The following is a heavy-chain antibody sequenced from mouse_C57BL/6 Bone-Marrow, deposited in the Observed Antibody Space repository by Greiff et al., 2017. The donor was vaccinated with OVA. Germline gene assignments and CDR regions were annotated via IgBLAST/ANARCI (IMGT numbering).Heavy chain of an antibody. D-gene: IGHD2-5*01. CDR2: IHPNSGST. J-gene: IGHJ3*01. Sequence: QVQLQQPGAELVKPGASVKLSCKASGYTFTSYWMHWVKQRPGQGLEWIGMIHPNSGSTNYNEKFKSKATLTVDKSSSTAYMQLSSLTSEDSAVYYCASSYSNEFAYWGQGTLVTVSA. V-gene: IGHV1-64*01. CDR3: ASSYSNEFAY. CDR1: GYTFTSYW.